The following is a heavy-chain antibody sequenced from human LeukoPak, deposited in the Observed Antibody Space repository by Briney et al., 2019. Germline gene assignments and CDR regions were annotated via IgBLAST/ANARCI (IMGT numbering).Heavy chain of an antibody. D-gene: IGHD3-10*01. V-gene: IGHV3-74*01. Sequence: GGSLRLSCAASGFTLSNYWMHWVRHAPGKGLVWVSRINADGSSASYADSVKGRFTISRDNAKNTLYLQMNSLRAEDTAMYYCARDYGRSRDYGMDVWGQGTTVTVSS. J-gene: IGHJ6*02. CDR3: ARDYGRSRDYGMDV. CDR2: INADGSSA. CDR1: GFTLSNYW.